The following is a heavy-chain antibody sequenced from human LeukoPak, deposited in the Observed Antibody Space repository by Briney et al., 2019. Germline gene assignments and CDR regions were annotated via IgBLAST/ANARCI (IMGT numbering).Heavy chain of an antibody. J-gene: IGHJ4*02. CDR3: ARAPRYSGSYYAPKYYFDY. CDR2: IYNSGIT. CDR1: GGSISSYY. D-gene: IGHD1-26*01. V-gene: IGHV4-59*01. Sequence: PSETLSLTCIVSGGSISSYYWSCIRQPPGKGLEWIGYIYNSGITNHNPSLKSRVTISVDTSKNQFSLKLSSVTAADTAVYYCARAPRYSGSYYAPKYYFDYWGQGTLVTVSS.